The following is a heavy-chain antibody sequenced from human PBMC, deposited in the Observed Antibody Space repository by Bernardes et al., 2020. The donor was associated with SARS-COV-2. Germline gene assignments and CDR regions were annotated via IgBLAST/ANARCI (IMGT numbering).Heavy chain of an antibody. CDR2: IYSSGSS. D-gene: IGHD2-21*02. V-gene: IGHV4-39*01. Sequence: SETLSLTCTVSGGSISSSNYYWGWIRQPPGKGLEWIGSIYSSGSSYYNPSLQRRVSESIETSKNQLSLRLSFVTAADTAVYYCAGSSCGIDCYIGGLRSWDYGMDVWGQGTTVTVSS. CDR3: AGSSCGIDCYIGGLRSWDYGMDV. J-gene: IGHJ6*02. CDR1: GGSISSSNYY.